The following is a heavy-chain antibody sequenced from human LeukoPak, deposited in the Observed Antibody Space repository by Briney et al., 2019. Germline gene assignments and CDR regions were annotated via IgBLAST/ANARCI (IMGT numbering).Heavy chain of an antibody. CDR1: GFTFSSYA. Sequence: GGSLRLSCAASGFTFSSYAMHWVRQAPGKGLEWVAFISSDGSNKYYADSVKGRFSISRDNSKNTLYLQMNSLRAEDTAVYYCAKDDIVLMVYARGSLDYWGQGTLVTVSS. J-gene: IGHJ4*02. D-gene: IGHD2-8*01. CDR3: AKDDIVLMVYARGSLDY. V-gene: IGHV3-30*04. CDR2: ISSDGSNK.